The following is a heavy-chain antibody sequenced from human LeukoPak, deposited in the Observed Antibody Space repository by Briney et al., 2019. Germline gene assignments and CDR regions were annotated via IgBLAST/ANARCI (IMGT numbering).Heavy chain of an antibody. Sequence: SETLSLTCTVSGGSISSGSCYWSWIRQPAGKGLEWIGRIYTSGSTNYNPSLKSRVTISVDTSKNQFSLKLSSVTAADTAVYYCARASITYYYDSSALEWGQGTLVTVSS. CDR3: ARASITYYYDSSALE. CDR2: IYTSGST. CDR1: GGSISSGSCY. J-gene: IGHJ4*02. V-gene: IGHV4-61*02. D-gene: IGHD3-22*01.